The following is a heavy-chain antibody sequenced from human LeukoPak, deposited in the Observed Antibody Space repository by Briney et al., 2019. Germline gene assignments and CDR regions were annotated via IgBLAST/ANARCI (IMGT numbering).Heavy chain of an antibody. Sequence: GASVKVSCKASGYTSTGYYMHWVRQAPGQGLEWMGWINPNSGGTNYAQKFQGRVTMTRDTSISTAYMELSRLRSDDTAVYYCAREYVVVVPAAISAFDYWGQGTLVTVSS. D-gene: IGHD2-2*01. CDR2: INPNSGGT. CDR3: AREYVVVVPAAISAFDY. J-gene: IGHJ4*02. CDR1: GYTSTGYY. V-gene: IGHV1-2*02.